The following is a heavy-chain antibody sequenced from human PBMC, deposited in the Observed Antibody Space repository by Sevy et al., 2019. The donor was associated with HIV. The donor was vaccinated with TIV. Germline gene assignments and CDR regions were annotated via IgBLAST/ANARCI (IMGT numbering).Heavy chain of an antibody. CDR1: GFTFSFYT. V-gene: IGHV3-30*09. J-gene: IGHJ4*02. Sequence: GGSLRLSCVASGFTFSFYTMHRVRQAPGKGLEWVAAVSYDGRNKYYADSVKGRFAISRDNSNNTLFLQMNTLRGEDTAVYYCARELGVAGPEEFDYWGQGTLVTVSS. CDR3: ARELGVAGPEEFDY. CDR2: VSYDGRNK. D-gene: IGHD6-19*01.